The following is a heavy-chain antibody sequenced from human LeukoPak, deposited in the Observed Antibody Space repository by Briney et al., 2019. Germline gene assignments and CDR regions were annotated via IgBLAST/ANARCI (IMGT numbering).Heavy chain of an antibody. CDR1: GFHFSGST. CDR2: ITNSGGNL. Sequence: GGSLRLSCEASGFHFSGSTMNWVRQAPGKGLEWIAVITNSGGNLFYADSVKGRCTISRDNSKNTLSLQLNSLRVDDTAVYYCVRERDRGIEVADDFDYWGQGTLVTVSS. CDR3: VRERDRGIEVADDFDY. D-gene: IGHD6-19*01. J-gene: IGHJ4*02. V-gene: IGHV3-23*01.